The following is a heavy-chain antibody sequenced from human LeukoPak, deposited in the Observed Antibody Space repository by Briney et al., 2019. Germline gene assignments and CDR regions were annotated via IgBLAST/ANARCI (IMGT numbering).Heavy chain of an antibody. D-gene: IGHD5-18*01. CDR2: IYYSGST. J-gene: IGHJ4*02. V-gene: IGHV4-61*01. CDR3: AGGSRGYSYG. CDR1: GGSVSSGSYY. Sequence: SETLSLTCTVSGGSVSSGSYYWSWIRQPPGKGLEWIGYIYYSGSTNYNPSLKSRVTISVDTSNNQFSLKLSSVTAADTAVYYCAGGSRGYSYGWGQGTLVTVSS.